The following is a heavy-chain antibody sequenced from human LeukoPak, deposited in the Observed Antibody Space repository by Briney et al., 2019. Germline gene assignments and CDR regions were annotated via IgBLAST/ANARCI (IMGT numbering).Heavy chain of an antibody. D-gene: IGHD5-24*01. V-gene: IGHV4-38-2*02. CDR2: IYHSGST. Sequence: PSETLSLTCTVSGYSISSGYYWGWIRQPPGKGLEWIGSIYHSGSTYYNPSLKSRVTISVDTSKNQFSLKLSSVTAADTAVYYCARVEVRDGYMLDYWGQGTLVTVSS. CDR1: GYSISSGYY. J-gene: IGHJ4*02. CDR3: ARVEVRDGYMLDY.